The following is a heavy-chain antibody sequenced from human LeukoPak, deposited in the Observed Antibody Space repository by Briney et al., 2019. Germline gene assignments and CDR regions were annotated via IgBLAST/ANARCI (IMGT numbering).Heavy chain of an antibody. CDR3: ARAPNYSGSGSPFWEI. V-gene: IGHV1-18*01. Sequence: ASVKVSCKASGYTFTNYGISWVRQAPGHGLEWMGWISGYSGGTRYVQDLQGRVTVTTDTSTSTSYMELRSLRSDDTAVYYCARAPNYSGSGSPFWEIWGQGTLVTVSS. CDR2: ISGYSGGT. CDR1: GYTFTNYG. D-gene: IGHD3-10*01. J-gene: IGHJ4*02.